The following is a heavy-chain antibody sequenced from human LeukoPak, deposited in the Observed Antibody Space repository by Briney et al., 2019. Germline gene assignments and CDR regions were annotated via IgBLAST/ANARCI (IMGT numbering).Heavy chain of an antibody. CDR3: AQNGGGSGTYYPY. J-gene: IGHJ4*02. D-gene: IGHD3-10*01. CDR1: GFTFSSYW. Sequence: PGGSLRLSCAASGFTFSSYWMSWVRQAPGKGLEWVSTISDTATRTYYADSVKGRFTISKDNSRNTLSLQMNSLRDEDSAMYYCAQNGGGSGTYYPYWGLGTLVTVSS. V-gene: IGHV3-23*01. CDR2: ISDTATRT.